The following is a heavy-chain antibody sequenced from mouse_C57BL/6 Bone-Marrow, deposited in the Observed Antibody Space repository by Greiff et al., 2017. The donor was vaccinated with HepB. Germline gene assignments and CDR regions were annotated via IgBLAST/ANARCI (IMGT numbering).Heavy chain of an antibody. Sequence: EVKLVESGPGLVKPSQSLSLTCSVTGYSITSGYYWNWIRQFPGNKLEWMGYISYDGSNNYNPSLKNRISITRDTSKNQFFLKLNSVTTEDTATYYCAREPHFAYWGQGTLVTVSA. J-gene: IGHJ3*01. CDR3: AREPHFAY. CDR1: GYSITSGYY. V-gene: IGHV3-6*01. CDR2: ISYDGSN.